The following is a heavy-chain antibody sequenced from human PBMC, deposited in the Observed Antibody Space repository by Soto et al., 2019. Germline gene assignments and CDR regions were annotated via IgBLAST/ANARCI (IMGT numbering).Heavy chain of an antibody. D-gene: IGHD3-10*01. CDR3: AHPRGFGVFDAYDI. V-gene: IGHV3-23*01. Sequence: EVQLLESGEGLVQPGGSLRLSCAASGFTFSTYAMSWVRQAPGKGLEWVSAISGSGGSTFYADSVKGRFTISRDNSINTLYLQMNSLRTEDTAVYYCAHPRGFGVFDAYDIWGQGTMVTVSS. J-gene: IGHJ3*02. CDR2: ISGSGGST. CDR1: GFTFSTYA.